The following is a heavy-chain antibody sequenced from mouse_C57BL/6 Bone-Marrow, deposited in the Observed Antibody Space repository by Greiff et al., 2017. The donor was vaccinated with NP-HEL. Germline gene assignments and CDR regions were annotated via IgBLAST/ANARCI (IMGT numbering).Heavy chain of an antibody. CDR1: GYTFTSYW. Sequence: QVQLQQPGAELVRPGSSVKLSCKASGYTFTSYWMDWVKQRPGQGLEWIGNIYPSDSETHYNQKFKDKATLTVDKSSSTAYMQLSSLTSEDSAVYYGARGSLRYPWFAYWGQGTLVTVSA. CDR2: IYPSDSET. D-gene: IGHD1-1*01. CDR3: ARGSLRYPWFAY. V-gene: IGHV1-61*01. J-gene: IGHJ3*01.